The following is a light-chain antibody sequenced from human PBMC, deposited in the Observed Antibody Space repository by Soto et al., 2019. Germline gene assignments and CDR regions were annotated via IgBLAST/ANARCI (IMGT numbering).Light chain of an antibody. CDR2: DAS. Sequence: DIQMTQSPSTMSASVGDRITITCRASQSVSRRLAWFQQKPGKAPKLLIYDASSLESGVPSRFSGRGSGTEFTLTISSLQPDYCAIYYCHTYNSYFLYTFGHGTKVNIK. CDR3: HTYNSYFLYT. CDR1: QSVSRR. V-gene: IGKV1-5*01. J-gene: IGKJ2*01.